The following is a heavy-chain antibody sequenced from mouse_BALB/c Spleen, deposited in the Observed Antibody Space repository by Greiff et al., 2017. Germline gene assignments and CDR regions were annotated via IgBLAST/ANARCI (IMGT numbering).Heavy chain of an antibody. Sequence: QVQLQQSGAELVKPGASVKLSCKASGYTFTEYIIHWVKQRSGQGIEGIGWFYPGSGSIKYNEKFKDKATLTADKSSSTVYMELSRLTSEDSAVFFCARRECLNWGFAYWGQGTLVTVSA. CDR1: GYTFTEYI. CDR3: ARRECLNWGFAY. V-gene: IGHV1-62-2*01. CDR2: FYPGSGSI. D-gene: IGHD6-1*01. J-gene: IGHJ3*01.